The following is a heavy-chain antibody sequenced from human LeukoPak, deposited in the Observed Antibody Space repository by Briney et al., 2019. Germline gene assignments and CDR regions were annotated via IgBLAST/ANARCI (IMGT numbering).Heavy chain of an antibody. CDR1: GGTFSGYA. D-gene: IGHD3-3*01. CDR2: IIPILGIA. Sequence: GASVKVSCKASGGTFSGYAISWGRQAPGQGLEWMGRIIPILGIANYAQKFQGRVTITADKSTSTAYMELSSLRSEDTAVYYCARNSPMDYDFWSGYYTQPYYFDYWGQGTLVTVSS. J-gene: IGHJ4*02. V-gene: IGHV1-69*04. CDR3: ARNSPMDYDFWSGYYTQPYYFDY.